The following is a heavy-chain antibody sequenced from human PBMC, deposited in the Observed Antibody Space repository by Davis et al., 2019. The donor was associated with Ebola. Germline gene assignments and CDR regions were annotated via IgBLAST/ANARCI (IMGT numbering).Heavy chain of an antibody. CDR3: ARDELKYYYDSSGYGTADAFDI. J-gene: IGHJ3*02. D-gene: IGHD3-22*01. Sequence: GESLKISCTDSVITFSSYAMTWVRQAPGKGLEWVSAISGSGGSTYYADSVKGRFTISRDNAKNSLYLQMNSLRAEDTAVYYCARDELKYYYDSSGYGTADAFDIWGQGTMVTVSS. CDR2: ISGSGGST. V-gene: IGHV3-23*01. CDR1: VITFSSYA.